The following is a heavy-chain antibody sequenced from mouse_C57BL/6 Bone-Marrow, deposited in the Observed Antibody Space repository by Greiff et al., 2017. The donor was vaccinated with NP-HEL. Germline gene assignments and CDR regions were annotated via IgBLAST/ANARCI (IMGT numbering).Heavy chain of an antibody. CDR2: IDPSDSYT. J-gene: IGHJ3*01. V-gene: IGHV1-69*01. CDR1: GYTFTSYW. Sequence: VQLKQPGAELVMPGASVKLSCKASGYTFTSYWMHWVKQRPGQGLEWIGEIDPSDSYTNYNQKFKGKSTLTVDKSSSTAYMQLSSLTSEDSAVYYCARGLSLPYWGQGTLVTVSA. CDR3: ARGLSLPY. D-gene: IGHD1-1*02.